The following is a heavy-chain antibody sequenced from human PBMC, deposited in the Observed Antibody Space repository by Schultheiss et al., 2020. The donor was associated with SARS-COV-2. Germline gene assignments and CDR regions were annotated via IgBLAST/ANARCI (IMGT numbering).Heavy chain of an antibody. J-gene: IGHJ5*02. Sequence: GESLMISCAASGFTFSSYAMHWVRQAPGKGLEYVSAISSNGGSTYYANSVKGRFTISRDNSKNTLYLQMGSLRAEDMAVYYCAREIAYCSSTSCYRWFDPWGQGTLVTVSS. CDR2: ISSNGGST. CDR3: AREIAYCSSTSCYRWFDP. D-gene: IGHD2-2*01. CDR1: GFTFSSYA. V-gene: IGHV3-64*01.